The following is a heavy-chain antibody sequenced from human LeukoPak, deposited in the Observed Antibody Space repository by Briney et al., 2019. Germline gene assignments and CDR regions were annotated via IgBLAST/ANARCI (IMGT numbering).Heavy chain of an antibody. CDR3: ARLTGYSNYASGDY. Sequence: SETLSLTCAVYGGSFSGYYWSWIRQPPGKGLEWIGEINHSGSTNYNPSLKSRVTISVDTSKNQFSLKLSSVTAADTAVYYCARLTGYSNYASGDYWGQGTLVTVSS. CDR1: GGSFSGYY. CDR2: INHSGST. D-gene: IGHD4-11*01. J-gene: IGHJ4*02. V-gene: IGHV4-34*01.